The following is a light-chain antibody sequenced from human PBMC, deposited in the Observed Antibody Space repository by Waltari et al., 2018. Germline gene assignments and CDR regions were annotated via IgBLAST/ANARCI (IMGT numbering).Light chain of an antibody. V-gene: IGKV4-1*01. CDR1: QSVLYSSENRNY. J-gene: IGKJ4*01. CDR3: QQYYITPLS. CDR2: WAS. Sequence: DIVMTQSPDSLAVSLGERATINCKSSQSVLYSSENRNYLAGYQQKPGQPPNPLIYWASTRESGGPDRFSGSGSGTDFTLTISSLQAEDVAVYYCQQYYITPLSFGGGTKVEIK.